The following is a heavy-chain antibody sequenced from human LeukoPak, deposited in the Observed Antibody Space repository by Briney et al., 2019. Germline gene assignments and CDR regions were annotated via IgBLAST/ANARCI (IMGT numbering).Heavy chain of an antibody. V-gene: IGHV4-34*01. J-gene: IGHJ4*02. D-gene: IGHD3-16*01. CDR2: INHSGST. CDR3: ASLPWGSSPYYFDY. Sequence: PSETLSLTCAVYGGSFSGYYWSWIRQPPGKGLEWIGEINHSGSTNYNPSLKSRVTISVDTSKNQFSLKLSSVTAADTAVYYCASLPWGSSPYYFDYWGQGTLVTVSS. CDR1: GGSFSGYY.